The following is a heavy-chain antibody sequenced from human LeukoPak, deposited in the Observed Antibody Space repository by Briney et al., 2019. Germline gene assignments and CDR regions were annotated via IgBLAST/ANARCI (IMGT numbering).Heavy chain of an antibody. J-gene: IGHJ4*02. CDR2: INHSGST. Sequence: TSETLSLTCTVYGGSFSGYYWSWIRQPPGKGLEWIGEINHSGSTNYNPSLKSRVTISVDTSKNQFSLKLSSVTAADTAVYYCASGSSFDSSGRGFDYWAREPWSPSPQ. CDR1: GGSFSGYY. D-gene: IGHD3-22*01. V-gene: IGHV4-34*01. CDR3: ASGSSFDSSGRGFDY.